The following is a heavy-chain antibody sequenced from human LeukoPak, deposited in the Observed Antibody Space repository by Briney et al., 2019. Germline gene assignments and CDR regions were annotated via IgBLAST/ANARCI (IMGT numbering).Heavy chain of an antibody. V-gene: IGHV1-2*02. CDR3: ASYYYDSTPFWAFDI. J-gene: IGHJ3*02. CDR1: GYTFTGYY. CDR2: INPNSGGT. Sequence: ASVKVSCKASGYTFTGYYMHWVRQAPGQGLEGMGWINPNSGGTNYAQKFQGRVTMTRDTSISTAYMELSRLRSDDTAVYYCASYYYDSTPFWAFDIWGQGTMVTVSS. D-gene: IGHD3-22*01.